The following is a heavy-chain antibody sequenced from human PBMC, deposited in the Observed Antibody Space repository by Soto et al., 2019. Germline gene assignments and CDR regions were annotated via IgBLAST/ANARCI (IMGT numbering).Heavy chain of an antibody. CDR1: GYTFTSYY. Sequence: QVQLVQSGAEVKKPGASVKVSCKASGYTFTSYYMHWVRQAPGQGLEWMGIINPSGGSTSYAQKFQGRVTMTRDTSTSTVYMELSSLRSEDTAVYYCARGPLIVVVTAILDYFDYWGQGTLVTVSS. J-gene: IGHJ4*02. CDR3: ARGPLIVVVTAILDYFDY. D-gene: IGHD2-21*02. V-gene: IGHV1-46*01. CDR2: INPSGGST.